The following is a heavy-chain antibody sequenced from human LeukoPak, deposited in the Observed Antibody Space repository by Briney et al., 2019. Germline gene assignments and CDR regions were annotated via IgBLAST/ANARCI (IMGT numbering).Heavy chain of an antibody. Sequence: ASVKVSCKASGYTFTGYYMHWVRQAPGQGLEWMGWINPNRGGTNYAQKFQGRVTMTRDTSISTAYMELSRLRSDDTAVYYCARERYGSGSYSSYNWFDPWGQGTLVTVSS. CDR3: ARERYGSGSYSSYNWFDP. V-gene: IGHV1-2*02. D-gene: IGHD3-10*01. J-gene: IGHJ5*02. CDR2: INPNRGGT. CDR1: GYTFTGYY.